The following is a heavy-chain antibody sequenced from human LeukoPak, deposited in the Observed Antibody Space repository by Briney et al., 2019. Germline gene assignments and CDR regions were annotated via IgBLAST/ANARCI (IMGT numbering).Heavy chain of an antibody. CDR3: ARVFNWNYKYYFDY. V-gene: IGHV3-48*03. D-gene: IGHD1-7*01. Sequence: GGSLRLSCAASGFTFSSYGMHWVRQAPGKGLEWVSYISSGGSTIYYADSVKGRFTISRDNAKNSLYLQMNSLRAEDTAVYYCARVFNWNYKYYFDYWGQGTLVTVSS. CDR1: GFTFSSYG. CDR2: ISSGGSTI. J-gene: IGHJ4*02.